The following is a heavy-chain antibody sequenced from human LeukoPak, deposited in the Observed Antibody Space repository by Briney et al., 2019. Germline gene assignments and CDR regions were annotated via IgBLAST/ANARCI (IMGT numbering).Heavy chain of an antibody. CDR2: MWFDGSNK. CDR3: AKDYYYDSSGYYYGDAFDI. D-gene: IGHD3-22*01. CDR1: GFSFRTYG. Sequence: GGSLRLSCAASGFSFRTYGMHWVRQAPGKGLEWVAVMWFDGSNKNYVDSVKGRFTISRDNSKNILYLQVNSLRAGDTAVYYCAKDYYYDSSGYYYGDAFDIWGQGTMVTVSS. J-gene: IGHJ3*02. V-gene: IGHV3-33*06.